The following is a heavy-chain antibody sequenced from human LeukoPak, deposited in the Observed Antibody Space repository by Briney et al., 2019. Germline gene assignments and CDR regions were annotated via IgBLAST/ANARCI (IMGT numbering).Heavy chain of an antibody. J-gene: IGHJ5*02. Sequence: PGGSLRLSCAASGFTFSSYAMSWVRQAPGKGLEWVSAISGSGDSTYYADSVKGRFTISRDNSKNTLYLQMNSLRAEDPAVYYCAKRGESIMISFGGVPRWFDPWGQGTLVTVSS. V-gene: IGHV3-23*01. D-gene: IGHD3-16*01. CDR1: GFTFSSYA. CDR3: AKRGESIMISFGGVPRWFDP. CDR2: ISGSGDST.